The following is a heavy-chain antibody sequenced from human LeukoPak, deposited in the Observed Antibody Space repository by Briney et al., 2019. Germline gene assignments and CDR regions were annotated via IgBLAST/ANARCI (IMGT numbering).Heavy chain of an antibody. CDR3: AAGWNYSYGYPVGAFDI. J-gene: IGHJ3*02. CDR2: IYYSGST. V-gene: IGHV4-59*01. CDR1: GGSISSYY. Sequence: SETLSLTCTVSGGSISSYYWSWIRQPPGKGLEWIGYIYYSGSTNYNPSLKSRVTISVDTSKNQFSLKLSSVTAADTAVYYCAAGWNYSYGYPVGAFDIWGQGTMVTVSS. D-gene: IGHD5-18*01.